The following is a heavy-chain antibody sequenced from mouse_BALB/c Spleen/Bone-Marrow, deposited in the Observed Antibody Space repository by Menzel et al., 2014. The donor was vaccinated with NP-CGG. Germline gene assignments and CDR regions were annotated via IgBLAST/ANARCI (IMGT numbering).Heavy chain of an antibody. Sequence: LQESGPELAKPGASVKMSCKASGYTFTDTWIHWIKQRPGQGLEWIGYINPSTGYAEYNQNFKDKATLTVDKSSSTAYMQLSSLTSEDSAVYYCAGDYWGQGTTLTVSS. J-gene: IGHJ2*01. V-gene: IGHV1-7*01. CDR3: AGDY. CDR1: GYTFTDTW. CDR2: INPSTGYA.